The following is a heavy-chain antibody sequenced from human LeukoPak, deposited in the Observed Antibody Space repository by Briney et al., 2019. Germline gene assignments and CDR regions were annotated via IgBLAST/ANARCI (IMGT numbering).Heavy chain of an antibody. CDR1: GFTFSSYA. CDR2: IWYDGSNK. D-gene: IGHD5-18*01. Sequence: GGSLRLSCAASGFTFSSYAMSWVRQAPGKGLEWVAVIWYDGSNKYYADSVKGRFTISRDNSKNTLYLQMNSLRAEDTAVYYCARVRAMVYYGMDVWGQGTTVTVSS. J-gene: IGHJ6*02. V-gene: IGHV3-33*08. CDR3: ARVRAMVYYGMDV.